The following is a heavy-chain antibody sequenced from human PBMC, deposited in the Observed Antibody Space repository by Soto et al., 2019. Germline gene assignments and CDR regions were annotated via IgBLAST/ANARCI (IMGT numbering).Heavy chain of an antibody. J-gene: IGHJ5*02. V-gene: IGHV3-33*01. CDR2: IWYDGSNK. Sequence: PGGSLRLSCAASGFTFSSYGTHWVRQAPGKGLEWVAVIWYDGSNKYYADSVKGRFTISRDNSKNTLYLQMNSLRAEDTAVYYCARSSGSSSPELWNWFDPWGQGTLVTVSS. CDR1: GFTFSSYG. D-gene: IGHD6-6*01. CDR3: ARSSGSSSPELWNWFDP.